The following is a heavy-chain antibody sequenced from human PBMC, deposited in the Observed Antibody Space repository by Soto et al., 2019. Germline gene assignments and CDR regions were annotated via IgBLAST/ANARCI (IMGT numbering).Heavy chain of an antibody. CDR3: SRDVVVGAKALNY. CDR2: IKEDGSEK. D-gene: IGHD2-15*01. Sequence: GGSLRLSCAASGFTFSNYWMTWVRQAPGKGLEWVANIKEDGSEKHYVDSVKGRFTISRDNAKNSLYLQMNSLRVEDTAVYFCSRDVVVGAKALNYWGQGALVTSPQ. CDR1: GFTFSNYW. V-gene: IGHV3-7*01. J-gene: IGHJ4*02.